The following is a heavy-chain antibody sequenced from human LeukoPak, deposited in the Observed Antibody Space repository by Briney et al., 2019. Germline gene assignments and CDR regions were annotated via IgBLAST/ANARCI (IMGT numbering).Heavy chain of an antibody. CDR3: ARNYYDTSGYEFLF. J-gene: IGHJ4*02. CDR1: GDSISSYY. CDR2: IYYSGST. D-gene: IGHD3-22*01. V-gene: IGHV4-59*01. Sequence: SETLSLTCAVSGDSISSYYWSWIRQPPGKGLEWIGYIYYSGSTNYNPSLKSRVTISLDTSKNQFSLKLTSVTAADTAVYYCARNYYDTSGYEFLFWGQGTLVTVSS.